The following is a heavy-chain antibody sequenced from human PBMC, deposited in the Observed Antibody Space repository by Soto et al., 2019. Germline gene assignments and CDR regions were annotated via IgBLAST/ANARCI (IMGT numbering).Heavy chain of an antibody. CDR3: ARHAGGVSQIDY. Sequence: SETLSLTCTVSGGSISSHGYYWGWIRQPPGKGLEWIGTIYYSGTTFYNPSLKGRVTISVDTSKNQLSLKLSSVTAADTAVYYCARHAGGVSQIDYWGKGTLVTVSS. V-gene: IGHV4-39*01. J-gene: IGHJ4*02. CDR2: IYYSGTT. CDR1: GGSISSHGYY. D-gene: IGHD3-10*01.